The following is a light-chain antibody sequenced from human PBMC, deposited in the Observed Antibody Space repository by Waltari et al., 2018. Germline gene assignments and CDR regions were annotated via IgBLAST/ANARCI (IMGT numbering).Light chain of an antibody. CDR3: CSYAGSSTYV. Sequence: QSALTQPASVSGSPGQSITISCTGTSSDVGSYKLVSWYQQHPGKAPKIMVYEGTKRPSGVSDRFSGSKSGNTASLTISGLQAEDKADYYCCSYAGSSTYVFGTGTKVTVL. V-gene: IGLV2-23*01. CDR1: SSDVGSYKL. J-gene: IGLJ1*01. CDR2: EGT.